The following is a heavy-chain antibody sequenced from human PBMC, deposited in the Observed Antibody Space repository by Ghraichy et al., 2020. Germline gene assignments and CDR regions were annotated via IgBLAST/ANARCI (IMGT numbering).Heavy chain of an antibody. Sequence: ASVKVSCKASENTSTIYKRNWVQQATGQGLDRMEWRNPNMGNTGYAQKFQGRVTMTRNTSISTAYMELSSLRSEDTAVYYCARNRKQQLVRAFVRFDPWGQGTLVTVSS. CDR3: ARNRKQQLVRAFVRFDP. D-gene: IGHD6-13*01. V-gene: IGHV1-8*01. CDR1: ENTSTIYK. CDR2: RNPNMGNT. J-gene: IGHJ5*02.